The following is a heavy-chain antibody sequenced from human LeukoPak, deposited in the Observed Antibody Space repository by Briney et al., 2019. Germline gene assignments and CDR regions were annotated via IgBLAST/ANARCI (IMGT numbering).Heavy chain of an antibody. V-gene: IGHV1-69*13. CDR3: ARANYYGAGSYSFGFDY. J-gene: IGHJ4*02. Sequence: SVKVSRKASGGTFSSYAISWVRQAPGQGLEWMGGIIPIFGTANYAQKFRGRVTITADESTSTDYMELSSLRSEDTAVYCCARANYYGAGSYSFGFDYWGQGTLVTVSS. CDR2: IIPIFGTA. D-gene: IGHD3-10*01. CDR1: GGTFSSYA.